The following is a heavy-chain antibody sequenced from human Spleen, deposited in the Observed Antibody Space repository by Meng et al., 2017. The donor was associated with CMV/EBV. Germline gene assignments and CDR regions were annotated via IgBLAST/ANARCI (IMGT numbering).Heavy chain of an antibody. Sequence: GESLKISCAASGFNFDDYGMSWVRQAPGKGLQWVSNINWNGGSTAYADSVKGRFTISRDNAKNSLYLQMNSLRAEDTALYYRARVIGYCSGNSCYPPDYWGQGTLVTVSS. CDR2: INWNGGST. D-gene: IGHD2-2*01. V-gene: IGHV3-20*04. CDR1: GFNFDDYG. CDR3: ARVIGYCSGNSCYPPDY. J-gene: IGHJ4*02.